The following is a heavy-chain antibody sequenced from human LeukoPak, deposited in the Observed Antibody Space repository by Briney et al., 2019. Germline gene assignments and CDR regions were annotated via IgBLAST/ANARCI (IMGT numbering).Heavy chain of an antibody. CDR1: GGTFSSYA. J-gene: IGHJ4*02. CDR2: IIPIFGTA. V-gene: IGHV1-69*05. D-gene: IGHD6-13*01. CDR3: ASGYSSHPDYFDY. Sequence: SVKVSCEASGGTFSSYAISWVRQAPGQGLEWMGGIIPIFGTANYAQKFQGRVTITTDESTSTAYMELSSLRSEDTAVYYCASGYSSHPDYFDYWGQGTLVTVSS.